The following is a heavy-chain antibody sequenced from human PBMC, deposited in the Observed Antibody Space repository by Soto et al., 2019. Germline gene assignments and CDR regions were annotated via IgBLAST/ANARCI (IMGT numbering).Heavy chain of an antibody. CDR2: IYYSGSA. D-gene: IGHD2-2*01. J-gene: IGHJ4*02. CDR3: VRGRGTYADY. CDR1: GDSISSGGHW. Sequence: SETLSLTCTVSGDSISSGGHWWSWIRQHPVKGLEWIGYIYYSGSAFYNPSLKSRLTISVDTSNNQFSLRLSSVTAADTAVYYCVRGRGTYADYWGQGTQVTVSS. V-gene: IGHV4-31*03.